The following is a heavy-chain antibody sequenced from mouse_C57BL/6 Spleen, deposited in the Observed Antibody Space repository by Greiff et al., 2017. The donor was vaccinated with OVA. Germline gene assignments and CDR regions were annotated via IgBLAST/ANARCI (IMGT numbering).Heavy chain of an antibody. CDR2: IYPGNSDT. CDR1: GYTFTSYW. J-gene: IGHJ4*01. Sequence: VQLKQSGTVLARPGASVKMSCKTSGYTFTSYWMHWVKQRPGQGLEWIGAIYPGNSDTSYNQKFKGKAKLTAVTSASTAYMELSSLTNEDSAVYYCTSPLGSSSDYAMDYWGQGTSVTVSS. CDR3: TSPLGSSSDYAMDY. D-gene: IGHD1-1*01. V-gene: IGHV1-5*01.